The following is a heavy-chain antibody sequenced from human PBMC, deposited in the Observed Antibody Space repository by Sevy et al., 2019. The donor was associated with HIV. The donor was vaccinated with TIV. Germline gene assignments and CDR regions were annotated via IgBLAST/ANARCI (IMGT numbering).Heavy chain of an antibody. CDR1: GGSISSYY. CDR3: ERDENLAELSPYWFDS. V-gene: IGHV4-59*13. Sequence: SETLSLTCAVSGGSISSYYWSWIRQPPGKGLEWIGYIYHSGNTNYNPSLKTRVAISVDGSKNQFSLKLSPVTAADTAVYYWERDENLAELSPYWFDSWGQGTQVTVSS. CDR2: IYHSGNT. D-gene: IGHD3-16*02. J-gene: IGHJ5*01.